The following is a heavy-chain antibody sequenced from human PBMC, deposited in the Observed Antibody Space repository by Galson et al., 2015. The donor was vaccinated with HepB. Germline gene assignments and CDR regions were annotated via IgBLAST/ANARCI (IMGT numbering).Heavy chain of an antibody. J-gene: IGHJ4*02. CDR2: IGGFSGSTI. CDR1: GFRFVTYS. D-gene: IGHD4-11*01. V-gene: IGHV3-48*02. CDR3: ARDRDYTFDY. Sequence: SLRLSCAAHGFRFVTYSMNWARQAQGKGLEWVSYIGGFSGSTISYADSVKGRFTISRDEAKNSVYLQMNSLTDEDTAVYYCARDRDYTFDYWVQGTLVTVSS.